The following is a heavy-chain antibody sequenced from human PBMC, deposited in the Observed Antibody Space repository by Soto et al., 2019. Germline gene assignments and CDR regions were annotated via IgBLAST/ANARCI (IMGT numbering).Heavy chain of an antibody. CDR1: GYTFTSYD. D-gene: IGHD4-17*01. V-gene: IGHV1-8*01. CDR3: ARSYGDYVDYYYYGMDV. J-gene: IGHJ6*02. CDR2: MNPNSGNT. Sequence: QVQLVQSGAEVKKPGASVKVSCKASGYTFTSYDINWVRQATGQGLEWMGWMNPNSGNTGYAQKFQGRVTMTRNTSXSTXYMELSSLRSEDTAVYYCARSYGDYVDYYYYGMDVWGQGTTVTVSS.